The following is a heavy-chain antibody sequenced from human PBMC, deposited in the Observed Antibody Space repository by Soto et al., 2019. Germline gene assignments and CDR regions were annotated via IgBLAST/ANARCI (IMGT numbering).Heavy chain of an antibody. CDR3: ARATYSGSYYLVN. D-gene: IGHD1-26*01. V-gene: IGHV4-31*03. CDR2: IYYSGST. J-gene: IGHJ4*02. CDR1: GGSISSGGYY. Sequence: KTSETLSLTCTVSGGSISSGGYYWSWIRQHPGKGLEWIGYIYYSGSTYYNPSLKSRVTISVDTSKNQFSLKLSSVTAADTAVYYCARATYSGSYYLVNWGQGTLVTVSS.